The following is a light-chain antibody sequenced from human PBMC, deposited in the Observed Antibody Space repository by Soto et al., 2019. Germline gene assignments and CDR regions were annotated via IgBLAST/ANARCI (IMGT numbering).Light chain of an antibody. CDR3: HQYYRAPRA. J-gene: IGKJ1*01. CDR2: GAS. V-gene: IGKV1-27*01. CDR1: QGTSNY. Sequence: DIQMTQSPSSLSASVGDRVTITCRASQGTSNYLAWYQQRPGKLPKLLIYGASTLQSGVPSRFSGSGSGTDFTLTISSLHPEDVASYSCHQYYRAPRAFGQGTKVEIK.